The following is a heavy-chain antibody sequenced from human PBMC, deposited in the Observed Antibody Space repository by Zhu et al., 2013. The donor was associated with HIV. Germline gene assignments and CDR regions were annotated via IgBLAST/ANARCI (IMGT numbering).Heavy chain of an antibody. D-gene: IGHD3-22*01. Sequence: QVQVVQSGPEVKKPGASVKVSCKASGFTFKTYGISWVREAPGQGLEWMGWINANNGNTNYAQKLQGRVTMTTDTSTSTAYMDLRRLISDDTAVYFCARDGGDTSGYSRGPFDYWGQGTQVTVSS. V-gene: IGHV1-18*01. CDR1: GFTFKTYG. CDR2: INANNGNT. CDR3: ARDGGDTSGYSRGPFDY. J-gene: IGHJ4*02.